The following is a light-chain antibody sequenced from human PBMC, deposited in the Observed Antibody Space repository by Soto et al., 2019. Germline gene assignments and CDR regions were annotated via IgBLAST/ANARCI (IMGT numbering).Light chain of an antibody. CDR3: QQSYNTPT. Sequence: DIQMTQSPSSLSASVGDRVTITCRASQSIDSYLNWYQQKPGKAPKHLIYAASSLQSGVPSRFNGSGSGADFTLTISSLQPEDSAIYYCQQSYNTPTFGQGTKVEIK. CDR1: QSIDSY. V-gene: IGKV1-39*01. J-gene: IGKJ1*01. CDR2: AAS.